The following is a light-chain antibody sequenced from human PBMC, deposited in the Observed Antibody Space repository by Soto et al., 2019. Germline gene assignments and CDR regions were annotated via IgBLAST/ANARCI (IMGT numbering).Light chain of an antibody. CDR2: DAF. CDR1: ERITTW. CDR3: QQYYAYGGT. Sequence: DIQMTQSPSTLSASVGDRVTITCRASERITTWLAWYQQKPGKAPKLLIFDAFALESGVPSRFSGSGSGTEFTLTISSLQPDDFATYYCQQYYAYGGTLGQGTKVEIK. V-gene: IGKV1-5*01. J-gene: IGKJ1*01.